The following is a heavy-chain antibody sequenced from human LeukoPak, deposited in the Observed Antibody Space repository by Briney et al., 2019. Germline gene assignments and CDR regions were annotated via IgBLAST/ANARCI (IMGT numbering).Heavy chain of an antibody. CDR3: ARGVYDFWSGYYPIDY. J-gene: IGHJ4*02. D-gene: IGHD3-3*01. V-gene: IGHV1-8*01. CDR2: MNPNSGNT. Sequence: TSVKVSCKASGYTFTSYDINWVRQATGQGLKWMGWMNPNSGNTGYAQKFQGRVTMTRNTSISTAYMELSSLRSEDTAVYYCARGVYDFWSGYYPIDYWGQGTLVTVSS. CDR1: GYTFTSYD.